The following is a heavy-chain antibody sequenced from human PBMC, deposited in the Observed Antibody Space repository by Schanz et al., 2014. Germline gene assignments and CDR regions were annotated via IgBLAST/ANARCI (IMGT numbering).Heavy chain of an antibody. Sequence: EVQLVESGGGLIQPGGSLRLSCAVSGFTVNTNYMSWVRQAPGKGLEWVSSISWNSGSVAYADSVKGRFTISRDDAKNSLYLQMNSLRAEDTSVYHCVREESYYGAGSYRYWGPGTLVTVSS. J-gene: IGHJ4*02. CDR3: VREESYYGAGSYRY. V-gene: IGHV3-66*03. CDR2: SISWNSGSV. D-gene: IGHD3-10*01. CDR1: GFTVNTNY.